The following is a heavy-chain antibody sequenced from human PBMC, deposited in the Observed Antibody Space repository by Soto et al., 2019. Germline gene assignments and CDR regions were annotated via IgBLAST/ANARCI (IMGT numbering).Heavy chain of an antibody. V-gene: IGHV1-18*01. D-gene: IGHD1-1*01. J-gene: IGHJ5*02. CDR1: GYTFTSYG. CDR3: ARVIEPGTTGGRWFDP. CDR2: ISAYNGNT. Sequence: ASVKVSCKASGYTFTSYGISWVRQAPGQGLEWMGWISAYNGNTNYAQKLQGRVTMTTDTSTSTAYMELRSLRSDDTAVYYCARVIEPGTTGGRWFDPWGQGTLVTVSS.